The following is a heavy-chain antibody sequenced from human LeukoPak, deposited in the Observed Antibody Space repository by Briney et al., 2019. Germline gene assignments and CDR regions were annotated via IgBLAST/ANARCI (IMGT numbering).Heavy chain of an antibody. CDR1: GYSFTNYW. V-gene: IGHV5-51*01. D-gene: IGHD1-26*01. CDR3: GRPGGSYGSDFDF. J-gene: IGHJ4*02. Sequence: GESLKISCKGSGYSFTNYWIGWVRQMPGKGLEWMGIIYPVDSDTRYSPSFQGQVTISADKSVSTAYLQWSSLKASDTAMYYCGRPGGSYGSDFDFWGQGTLVTVSS. CDR2: IYPVDSDT.